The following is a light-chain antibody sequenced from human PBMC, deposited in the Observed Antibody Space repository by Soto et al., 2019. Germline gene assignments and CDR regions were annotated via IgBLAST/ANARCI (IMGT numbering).Light chain of an antibody. CDR2: DAS. Sequence: ALQLTQSPSSLSASVGDRVTITCRASQGINSALAWYQQKPGKTPKLLIYDASTLGSGVPSRFSGSGSGTDFTLTISSLQPEDFATYYCQQFNSFSITFGQGTRLEIK. CDR1: QGINSA. V-gene: IGKV1-13*02. CDR3: QQFNSFSIT. J-gene: IGKJ5*01.